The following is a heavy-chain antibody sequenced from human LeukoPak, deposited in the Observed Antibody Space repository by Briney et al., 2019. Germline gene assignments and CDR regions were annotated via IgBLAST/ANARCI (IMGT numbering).Heavy chain of an antibody. V-gene: IGHV3-21*01. CDR3: ARAEGTGFFDY. CDR1: GFTFSSYG. D-gene: IGHD6-19*01. J-gene: IGHJ4*02. Sequence: GGSLRLSCAASGFTFSSYGVNWVRQAPGKGLEWVSSISSSSSYILYADSVKGRFTISRDNAKNSLYLQMNSLRAEDTAVYYCARAEGTGFFDYWGQGTLVTVSS. CDR2: ISSSSSYI.